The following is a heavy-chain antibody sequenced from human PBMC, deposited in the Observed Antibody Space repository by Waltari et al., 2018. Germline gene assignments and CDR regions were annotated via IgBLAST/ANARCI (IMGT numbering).Heavy chain of an antibody. D-gene: IGHD3-10*01. CDR3: ACTDYYGSGSYYMDYYYGMDV. J-gene: IGHJ6*02. CDR2: MNPNNGNT. CDR1: GYTFTSYD. V-gene: IGHV1-8*01. Sequence: QVQLVQSGAEVKKPGASVKVSCKASGYTFTSYDINWVRQATGQGLEWMGWMNPNNGNTGYAQKFQGRVTMTRNTSISTAYIELSSLRSEDTAVYYCACTDYYGSGSYYMDYYYGMDVWGQGTTVTVSS.